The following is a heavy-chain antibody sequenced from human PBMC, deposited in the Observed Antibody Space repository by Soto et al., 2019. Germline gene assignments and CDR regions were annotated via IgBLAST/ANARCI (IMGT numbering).Heavy chain of an antibody. CDR2: IYYSGRI. D-gene: IGHD2-15*01. CDR3: ARTPSP. Sequence: SETLSLTCTVSGGSISSSSYYWGGIRQGPGKGLECIGYIYYSGRINYHPSLKSRVTISVDTSKNQSSLKLSSVTAADTAVYYCARTPSPCGQGTLVT. V-gene: IGHV4-61*05. J-gene: IGHJ5*02. CDR1: GGSISSSSYY.